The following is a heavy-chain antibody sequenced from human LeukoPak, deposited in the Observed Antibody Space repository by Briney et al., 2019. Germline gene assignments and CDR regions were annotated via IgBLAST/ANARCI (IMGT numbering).Heavy chain of an antibody. Sequence: SETLSLTCTVSGYSISSGYYWGWIRQPPGKGLEWIGSIYHSGSTYYNPSLKSRVTISVDTSKNQFSLKLSSVTAADTAVYYCARSPYSSGWYGRSNWFDPWGQGTLVTVSS. CDR2: IYHSGST. D-gene: IGHD6-19*01. J-gene: IGHJ5*02. CDR3: ARSPYSSGWYGRSNWFDP. V-gene: IGHV4-38-2*02. CDR1: GYSISSGYY.